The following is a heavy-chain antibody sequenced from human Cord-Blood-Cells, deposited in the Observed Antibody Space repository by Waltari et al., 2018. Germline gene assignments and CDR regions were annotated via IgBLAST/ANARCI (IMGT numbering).Heavy chain of an antibody. D-gene: IGHD2-15*01. CDR3: ARSQVGIAAFDI. J-gene: IGHJ3*02. CDR1: GYTFTGYY. V-gene: IGHV1-2*02. CDR2: INPNSGGT. Sequence: QVQLVQSGAEVKKPGASVKVSCKASGYTFTGYYMHWVRQDPGQGLEWIGWINPNSGGTNYAQKFQGRVTMPRDTSISTAYMELSRLRSDDTAVYYCARSQVGIAAFDIWGQGTMVTDSS.